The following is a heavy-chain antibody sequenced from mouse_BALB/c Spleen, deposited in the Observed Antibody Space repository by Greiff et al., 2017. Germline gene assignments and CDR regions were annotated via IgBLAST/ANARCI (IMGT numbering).Heavy chain of an antibody. CDR1: GYSITSDYA. CDR3: ASQSAYGNSFDY. J-gene: IGHJ2*01. V-gene: IGHV3-2*02. D-gene: IGHD2-1*01. CDR2: ISYSGST. Sequence: EVQLQESGPGLVKPSQSLSLTCTVTGYSITSDYAWNWIRQFPGNKLEWMGYISYSGSTSYNPSLKSRISITRDTSKNQFFLQLNSVTTEDTATYYCASQSAYGNSFDYWGQGTTLTVSS.